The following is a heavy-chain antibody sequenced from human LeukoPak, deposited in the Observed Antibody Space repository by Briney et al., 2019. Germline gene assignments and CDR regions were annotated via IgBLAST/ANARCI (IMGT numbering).Heavy chain of an antibody. CDR3: AKDPGYCTNGVCYTGGYFDY. J-gene: IGHJ4*02. V-gene: IGHV3-23*01. D-gene: IGHD2-8*01. CDR1: GFTFSSYW. Sequence: PGGSLRLSCAASGFTFSSYWMSWVRQAPGKGLEWVSAISGSGGGTYYADSVKGRFTISRDNSKSTLYLQMNSLRAEDTAVYYCAKDPGYCTNGVCYTGGYFDYWGQGTLVTVSS. CDR2: ISGSGGGT.